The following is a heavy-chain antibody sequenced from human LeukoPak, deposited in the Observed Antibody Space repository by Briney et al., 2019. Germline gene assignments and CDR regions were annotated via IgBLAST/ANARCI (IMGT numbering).Heavy chain of an antibody. CDR2: IRYDGSNK. D-gene: IGHD6-13*01. V-gene: IGHV3-30*02. J-gene: IGHJ4*02. CDR1: GFTFSSYG. Sequence: GSLRLSCAASGFTFSSYGMHWVHQAPGKGLEWVAFIRYDGSNKYYADSVKGRFTISRDNSKNTLYLQMNSLRAEDTAVYYCAKVSSSWSYFDYWGQGTLVTVSS. CDR3: AKVSSSWSYFDY.